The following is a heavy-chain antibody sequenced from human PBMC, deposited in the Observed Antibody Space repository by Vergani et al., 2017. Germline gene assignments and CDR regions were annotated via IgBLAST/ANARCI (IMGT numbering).Heavy chain of an antibody. CDR3: ARLQNSGARDLDY. V-gene: IGHV4-38-2*01. D-gene: IGHD5-12*01. CDR1: GYSISSGYY. J-gene: IGHJ4*02. CDR2: IYHSGST. Sequence: QVQLQESGPGLVKPSETLSLTCAVSGYSISSGYYWGWIRQPPGKGLEWIGSIYHSGSTYYNPSLKSRVTISVDTSKNQFSLKLSSVTAADTAVYYCARLQNSGARDLDYWGQGTLVTVSS.